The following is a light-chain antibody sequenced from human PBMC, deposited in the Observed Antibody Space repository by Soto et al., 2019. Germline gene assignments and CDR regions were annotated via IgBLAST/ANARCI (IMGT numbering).Light chain of an antibody. Sequence: IVLTQSPGTLSLSPGERATLSCGASQSVTSNYLAWYQQKPGQAPRLLIFGASIRAIGIPDRFSGSGSGTDFTLTISRLEPEDFAVYYCQQYGTAPIPFGQGTRLEIK. J-gene: IGKJ5*01. CDR3: QQYGTAPIP. V-gene: IGKV3-20*01. CDR2: GAS. CDR1: QSVTSNY.